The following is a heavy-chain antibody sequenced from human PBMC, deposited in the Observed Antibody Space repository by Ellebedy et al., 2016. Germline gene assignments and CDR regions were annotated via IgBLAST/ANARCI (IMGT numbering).Heavy chain of an antibody. Sequence: GESLKISXAASGFTFSSYAMSWVRQAPGKGLEWVSAISGSGGSTYYADSVKGRFTISRDNSKNTLYLQMNSLRAEDTAVYYCARDRGGSYGKSDYWGQGTLVTVSS. V-gene: IGHV3-23*01. J-gene: IGHJ4*02. D-gene: IGHD1-26*01. CDR3: ARDRGGSYGKSDY. CDR2: ISGSGGST. CDR1: GFTFSSYA.